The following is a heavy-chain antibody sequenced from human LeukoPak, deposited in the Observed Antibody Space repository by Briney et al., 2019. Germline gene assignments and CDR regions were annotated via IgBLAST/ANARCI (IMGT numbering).Heavy chain of an antibody. CDR1: GFTFGSYS. V-gene: IGHV3-21*01. J-gene: IGHJ4*02. CDR3: ARGEMGYDILTGYYQRYFDY. CDR2: ISSSSSYI. D-gene: IGHD3-9*01. Sequence: GGSLRLSCAASGFTFGSYSMNWVRQAPGKGLEWVSSISSSSSYIYYADSVKGRFTISRDNAKNSLYLQMNSLRAEDTAVYYCARGEMGYDILTGYYQRYFDYCGQGTLVTVSS.